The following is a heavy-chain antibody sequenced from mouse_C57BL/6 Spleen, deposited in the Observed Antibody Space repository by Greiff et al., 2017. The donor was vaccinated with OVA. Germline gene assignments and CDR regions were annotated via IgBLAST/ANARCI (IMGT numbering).Heavy chain of an antibody. Sequence: EVKLVESGGGLVQPGGSMKLPCVASGFTFSNYWMNWVRQSPEKGLEWVAQIRLKSDNYATHYAESVKGRFTISRDDSKSSVYLQMNNLRAEDTGIYYCTEDYGSSGGVHYWGQGTTLTVSS. V-gene: IGHV6-3*01. CDR3: TEDYGSSGGVHY. CDR1: GFTFSNYW. J-gene: IGHJ2*01. D-gene: IGHD1-1*01. CDR2: IRLKSDNYAT.